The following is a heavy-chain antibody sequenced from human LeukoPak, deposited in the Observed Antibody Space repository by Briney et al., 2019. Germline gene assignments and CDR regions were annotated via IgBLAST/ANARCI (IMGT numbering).Heavy chain of an antibody. CDR1: GFTVSYNY. D-gene: IGHD2-2*01. J-gene: IGHJ5*02. CDR2: MYSGGDT. V-gene: IGHV3-53*01. Sequence: GGSLRLSCAASGFTVSYNYMSWVRQAPGKGLEWVSVMYSGGDTYYADSVKGRFTFSRDISKNTLYLQMNGLRTEDTAMYYCARDAPQVPAAAVLASWGQGTLVTVSS. CDR3: ARDAPQVPAAAVLAS.